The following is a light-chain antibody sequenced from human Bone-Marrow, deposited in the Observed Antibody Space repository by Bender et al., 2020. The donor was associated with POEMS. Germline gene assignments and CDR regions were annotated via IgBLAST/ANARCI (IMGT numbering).Light chain of an antibody. J-gene: IGLJ2*01. CDR1: SSDVGAYNH. CDR2: DVT. CDR3: FSYGGSKSV. Sequence: QSALTQPASVSGSPGQSITISCTGTSSDVGAYNHVSWYQQHPGKAPKLIIYDVTYRASGVSNRFSCSKSGETASLTVSGLQAEDEADYYCFSYGGSKSVFGGGTKLTVL. V-gene: IGLV2-14*03.